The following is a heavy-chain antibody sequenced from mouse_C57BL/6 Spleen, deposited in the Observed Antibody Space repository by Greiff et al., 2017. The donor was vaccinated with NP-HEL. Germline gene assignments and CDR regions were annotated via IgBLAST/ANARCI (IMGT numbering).Heavy chain of an antibody. CDR3: ARDDWAY. CDR1: GYSITSGYY. Sequence: EVQLQQSGPGLVKPSQSLSLTCSVTGYSITSGYYWNWLRQFPGNKLEWMGYISYDGSNNYNPSLKNRISITRDTAKNQFFMKLNAVTTEDTATYYCARDDWAYWGQGTLVTVAA. D-gene: IGHD4-1*01. CDR2: ISYDGSN. J-gene: IGHJ3*01. V-gene: IGHV3-6*01.